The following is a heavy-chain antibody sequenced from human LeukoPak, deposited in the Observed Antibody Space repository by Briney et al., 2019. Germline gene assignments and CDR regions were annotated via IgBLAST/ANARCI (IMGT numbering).Heavy chain of an antibody. CDR2: IYYSGST. CDR3: ARQLERRYYFDY. J-gene: IGHJ4*02. CDR1: GGSLGSYY. Sequence: SETLSLTCTVSGGSLGSYYWSWIRQPPGKGLEWIGYIYYSGSTNYNPSLTRRVTISVDTSKNQFSLKLSSVTAADTAVYYCARQLERRYYFDYWGQGTLATVSS. V-gene: IGHV4-59*01. D-gene: IGHD1-1*01.